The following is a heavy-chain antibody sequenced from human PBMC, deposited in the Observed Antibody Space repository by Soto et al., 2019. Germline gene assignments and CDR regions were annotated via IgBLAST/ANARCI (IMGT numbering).Heavy chain of an antibody. CDR3: ARARMYSGAHHDY. J-gene: IGHJ4*02. CDR2: ITPYNGNA. Sequence: QVQLVQSGAEVENPGASVKVSCKASGYTFSNFGINWVRQAPGQGLEWLGWITPYNGNANYAQKHQDRLTITTDTSTDTAYLQLMSPRSDDTAVYFCARARMYSGAHHDYWGQGTLVTVSS. CDR1: GYTFSNFG. D-gene: IGHD1-26*01. V-gene: IGHV1-18*04.